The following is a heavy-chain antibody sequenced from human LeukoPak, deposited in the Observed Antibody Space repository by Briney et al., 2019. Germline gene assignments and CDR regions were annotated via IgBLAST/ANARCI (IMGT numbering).Heavy chain of an antibody. CDR2: INPHSGDT. Sequence: RASVKVSCKACGYTFTGYYLHWVRQAPGQGLEWMGWINPHSGDTNYAQKFQGRVTMTRDTSINTAYMELTRLRSDDTAVYYCARTATSSSWYPLFDYWGQGTLVTVSS. CDR1: GYTFTGYY. CDR3: ARTATSSSWYPLFDY. V-gene: IGHV1-2*02. D-gene: IGHD6-13*01. J-gene: IGHJ4*02.